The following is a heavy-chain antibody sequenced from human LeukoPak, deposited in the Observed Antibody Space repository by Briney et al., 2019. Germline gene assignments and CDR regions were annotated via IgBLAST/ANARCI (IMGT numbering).Heavy chain of an antibody. J-gene: IGHJ4*02. D-gene: IGHD4-17*01. Sequence: GGFLRLSCAASGFTFSNYWMHWVRQVPGKRLVWVSRIISDGSTTTYADSVKGRFTISRDNAKNTLFLQMNSLRPEDTGVYFCARDVGGDYYLDSWGLGTLVTVSS. CDR3: ARDVGGDYYLDS. CDR2: IISDGSTT. V-gene: IGHV3-74*03. CDR1: GFTFSNYW.